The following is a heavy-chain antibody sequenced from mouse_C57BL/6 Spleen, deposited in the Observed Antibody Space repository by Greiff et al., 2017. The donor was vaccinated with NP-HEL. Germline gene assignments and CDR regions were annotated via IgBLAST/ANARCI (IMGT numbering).Heavy chain of an antibody. CDR1: GFTFSSYA. CDR3: AREYREQYAMDY. CDR2: ISDGGSYT. J-gene: IGHJ4*01. Sequence: EVQLQESGGGLVKPGGSLKLSCAASGFTFSSYAMSWVRQTPEKRLEWVATISDGGSYTYYPDNVKGRFTISRDNAKNNLYLQMSHLKSEDTAMYYCAREYREQYAMDYWGQGTSVTVSS. V-gene: IGHV5-4*01. D-gene: IGHD3-1*01.